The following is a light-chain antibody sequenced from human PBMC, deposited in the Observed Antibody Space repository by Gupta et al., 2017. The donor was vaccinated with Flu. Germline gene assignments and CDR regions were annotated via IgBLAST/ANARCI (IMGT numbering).Light chain of an antibody. CDR2: DVT. J-gene: IGLJ3*02. V-gene: IGLV2-11*03. CDR1: SRDVGGYNY. CDR3: CSYAGSYTV. Sequence: GTSRDVGGYNYVSWYHQHPGKAPKLMIYDVTKRPAGVPNRFSGSKSGNTASLTISGLQAEDEGDYYCCSYAGSYTVFGGGTNLTVL.